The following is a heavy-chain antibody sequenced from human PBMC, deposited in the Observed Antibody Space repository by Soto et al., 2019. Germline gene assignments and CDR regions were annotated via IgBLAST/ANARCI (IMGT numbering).Heavy chain of an antibody. V-gene: IGHV4-59*01. J-gene: IGHJ4*02. CDR1: GASISSYY. CDR2: IYYSGST. CDR3: PRGGTMVRGVITKGPIDY. D-gene: IGHD3-10*01. Sequence: AETLSLTCTVSGASISSYYWRWIRQPPGKGLEWIGYIYYSGSTNYNPSLKSRVTISVDTSKNQFSLKLSSVTAADTAVYYCPRGGTMVRGVITKGPIDYWGQGTLVTVS.